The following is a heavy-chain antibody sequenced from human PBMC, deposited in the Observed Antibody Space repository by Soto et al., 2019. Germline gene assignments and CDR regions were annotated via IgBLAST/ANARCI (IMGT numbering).Heavy chain of an antibody. V-gene: IGHV3-11*01. CDR3: ATTSYELYCSGGSCYSGGYSYYGMDV. J-gene: IGHJ6*02. Sequence: GGSLRLCCAASGFTFSDYYMSWIRQAPGKGLEWVSYISSSGSTIYYADSVKGRFTISRDNAKNSLYLQMNSLRAEDTAVYYCATTSYELYCSGGSCYSGGYSYYGMDVWGQGTTVTVSS. CDR2: ISSSGSTI. CDR1: GFTFSDYY. D-gene: IGHD2-15*01.